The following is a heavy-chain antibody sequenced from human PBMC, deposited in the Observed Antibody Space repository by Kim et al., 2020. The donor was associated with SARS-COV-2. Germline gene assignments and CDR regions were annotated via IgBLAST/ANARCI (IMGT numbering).Heavy chain of an antibody. CDR3: ATAPGLELGGWFDP. V-gene: IGHV1-24*01. J-gene: IGHJ5*02. CDR2: FDPEDGET. Sequence: ASVKVSCKVSGYTLTELSMHWVRQAPGKGLEWMGGFDPEDGETIYAQKFQGRVTMTEDTSTDTAYMELTSLRSEDTAVYYCATAPGLELGGWFDPWGQGTLVTVSS. D-gene: IGHD1-7*01. CDR1: GYTLTELS.